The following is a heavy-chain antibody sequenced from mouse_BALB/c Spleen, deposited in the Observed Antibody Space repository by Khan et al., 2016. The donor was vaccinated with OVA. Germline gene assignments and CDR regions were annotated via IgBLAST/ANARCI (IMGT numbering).Heavy chain of an antibody. Sequence: EVKLVESGGGLVQPGGSRKLSCAASGFTFSSYGMHWVRQAPERGLAWVAYISGDSHPIYSADTVTGRFTISRDNPRNTLYLQMTSLMSEDTAMYYCATSYFYGYYFDYWGPGTTLTVSS. V-gene: IGHV5-17*02. CDR1: GFTFSSYG. CDR3: ATSYFYGYYFDY. D-gene: IGHD1-1*01. CDR2: ISGDSHPI. J-gene: IGHJ2*01.